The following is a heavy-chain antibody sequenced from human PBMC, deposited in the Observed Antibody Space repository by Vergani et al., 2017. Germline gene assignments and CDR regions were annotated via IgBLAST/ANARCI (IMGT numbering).Heavy chain of an antibody. V-gene: IGHV3-48*01. CDR2: ISSSSSTI. D-gene: IGHD5-18*01. CDR1: GFTFSSYS. Sequence: EVQLVESGGGLVQPGGSLRLSCAASGFTFSSYSMNWVRQAPGKGLEWVSYISSSSSTIYYAYSVKGRFTISRDNSKNTLYLQMNSLRAEDTAVYYCARDIAVQLWFEAFDIWGQGTMVTVSS. J-gene: IGHJ3*02. CDR3: ARDIAVQLWFEAFDI.